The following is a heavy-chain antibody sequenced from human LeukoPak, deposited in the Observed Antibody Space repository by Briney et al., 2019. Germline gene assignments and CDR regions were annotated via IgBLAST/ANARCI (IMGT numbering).Heavy chain of an antibody. CDR3: AHKVEVGANTRYFQH. D-gene: IGHD1-26*01. V-gene: IGHV2-70*11. Sequence: SGPALVKPTQTLTLTCTFSGFSLTTTGMCVSWIRQPPGKALEWLARIDWDDDKYYSTSLKTRLTISKDTSKNQVVLTMTNVDPVDTGTYYCAHKVEVGANTRYFQHWGQGTLVTISS. CDR2: IDWDDDK. CDR1: GFSLTTTGMC. J-gene: IGHJ1*01.